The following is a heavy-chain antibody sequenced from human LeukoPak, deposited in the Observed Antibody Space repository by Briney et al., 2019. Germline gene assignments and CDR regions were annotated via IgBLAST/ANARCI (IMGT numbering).Heavy chain of an antibody. D-gene: IGHD6-13*01. J-gene: IGHJ4*02. CDR1: GFTFDDYS. CDR2: LGWNGDII. Sequence: GGSLRLSCAASGFTFDDYSMHWVRQSPGKGLEWLSGLGWNGDIIDYADSVKGRFTISRDNAKNSLYLQMDSLKTEDTALYYSAKGSLIAASGTLFDFWGQGARVTVSS. V-gene: IGHV3-9*01. CDR3: AKGSLIAASGTLFDF.